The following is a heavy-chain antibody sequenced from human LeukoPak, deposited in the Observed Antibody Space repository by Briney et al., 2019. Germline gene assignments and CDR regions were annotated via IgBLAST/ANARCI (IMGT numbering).Heavy chain of an antibody. J-gene: IGHJ5*02. CDR1: GYTFTYRY. D-gene: IGHD1-26*01. CDR3: AGQRAGGDNWFDP. V-gene: IGHV1-45*02. CDR2: ITPFNGNT. Sequence: SVKVSCKASGYTFTYRYLHWVRQAPGQALEWMGWITPFNGNTNYAQKFQDRVTITRDGSMSTAYMELSSLRSEDTAMYYCAGQRAGGDNWFDPWGQGTLVTVSS.